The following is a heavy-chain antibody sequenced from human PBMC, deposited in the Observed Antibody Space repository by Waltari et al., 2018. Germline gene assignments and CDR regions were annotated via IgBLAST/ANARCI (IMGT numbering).Heavy chain of an antibody. CDR2: IYFTGST. CDR1: GTSVTTTNYF. D-gene: IGHD6-13*01. CDR3: ARGIWQQLAHFDS. J-gene: IGHJ4*02. Sequence: QLHLQLSGPGLVKPSETLSLTCAVSGTSVTTTNYFWGWIRQPPGKGVEWIGRIYFTGSTDYNPSLKSRVTISIATSTNQFSLNLGFVTAADTAVYYCARGIWQQLAHFDSWGQGTLVTVSS. V-gene: IGHV4-39*01.